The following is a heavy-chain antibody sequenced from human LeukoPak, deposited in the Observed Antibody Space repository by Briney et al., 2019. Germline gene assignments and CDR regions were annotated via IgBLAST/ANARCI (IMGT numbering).Heavy chain of an antibody. CDR2: IYYSGGT. V-gene: IGHV4-31*03. Sequence: PSQTLSLTCTVSGGSISSGGYYWSWIRQHPGKGLEWIGYIYYSGGTYYNPSLKSRVTISVDTSKNQFSLKLSSVTAADTAVYYCARTRLRRGKDSSGYYDYWGQGTLVTVSS. J-gene: IGHJ4*02. CDR3: ARTRLRRGKDSSGYYDY. CDR1: GGSISSGGYY. D-gene: IGHD3-22*01.